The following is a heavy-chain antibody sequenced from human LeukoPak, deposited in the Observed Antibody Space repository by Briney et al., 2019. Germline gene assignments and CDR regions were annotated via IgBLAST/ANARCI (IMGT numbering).Heavy chain of an antibody. J-gene: IGHJ4*02. V-gene: IGHV3-21*01. CDR2: ISSSSSYI. D-gene: IGHD3-22*01. Sequence: GGSLRLSCAASGFTFSSYSMNWVRQAPGKGLEWVSSISSSSSYIYYADSVKGRFTISRDNAKNSLYLQMNSLRAEDTAVYYCARDSPHYYDSSGYYSLPFDYSGQGTLVTVSS. CDR3: ARDSPHYYDSSGYYSLPFDY. CDR1: GFTFSSYS.